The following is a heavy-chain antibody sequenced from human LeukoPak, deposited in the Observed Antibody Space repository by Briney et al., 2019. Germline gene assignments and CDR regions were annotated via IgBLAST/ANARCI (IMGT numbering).Heavy chain of an antibody. Sequence: GGSLRLSCAASGFTFSSYGMHWVRQAPGKGLEWVAFIRYDGSNKYYADSVKGRFTISRYNSKNTLYLQMNSLRAEDTAVYYCAKAPLYCGGDCPFDYWGQGTLVTVSS. CDR2: IRYDGSNK. J-gene: IGHJ4*02. CDR1: GFTFSSYG. CDR3: AKAPLYCGGDCPFDY. V-gene: IGHV3-30*02. D-gene: IGHD2-21*02.